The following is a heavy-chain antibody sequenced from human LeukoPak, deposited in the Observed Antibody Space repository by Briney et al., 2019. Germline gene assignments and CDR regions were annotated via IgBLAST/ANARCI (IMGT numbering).Heavy chain of an antibody. D-gene: IGHD2-21*02. CDR2: ISGSSGGT. CDR3: AKSPMDYCGGDCYEGPVVVY. J-gene: IGHJ4*02. V-gene: IGHV3-23*01. Sequence: GGSLRLSCAVSGFIFSSYAMNWVRQAPGKGLEWVSTISGSSGGTYYPDSVKGRFTISRDNPKNTLYLQMNSLRADDTAVYYCAKSPMDYCGGDCYEGPVVVYWGQGTLVTVSS. CDR1: GFIFSSYA.